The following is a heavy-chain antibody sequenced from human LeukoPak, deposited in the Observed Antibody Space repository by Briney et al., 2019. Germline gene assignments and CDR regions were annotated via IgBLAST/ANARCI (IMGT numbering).Heavy chain of an antibody. D-gene: IGHD6-19*01. V-gene: IGHV1-18*01. CDR3: ARGPYSSAWYYSDY. CDR2: ISAYNGNT. CDR1: GCTFISYG. Sequence: ASVKVSCKASGCTFISYGITWVRQAPGQGLEWMGWISAYNGNTNYAQKLQGRVTMTTDTSTSTAYMELRSLRSDDTAVYYCARGPYSSAWYYSDYWGQGTLVTVSS. J-gene: IGHJ4*02.